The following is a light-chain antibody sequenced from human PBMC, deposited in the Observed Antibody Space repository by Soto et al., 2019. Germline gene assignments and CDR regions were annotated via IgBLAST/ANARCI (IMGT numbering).Light chain of an antibody. CDR1: SSDIGTYDL. V-gene: IGLV2-23*01. CDR2: EAN. Sequence: QSALTQPASVSGSPGQSITISCTGASSDIGTYDLVSWYQQRPGKAPQLIIYEANKRPSGVSNRFSASKSGNTASLTISGLQADDEADYYCCSYAGTTTLMIFGGGTQLTVL. CDR3: CSYAGTTTLMI. J-gene: IGLJ2*01.